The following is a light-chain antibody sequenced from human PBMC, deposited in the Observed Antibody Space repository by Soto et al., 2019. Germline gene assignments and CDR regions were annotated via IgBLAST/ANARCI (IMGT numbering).Light chain of an antibody. CDR2: RNN. CDR1: SSNIGSNY. V-gene: IGLV1-47*01. CDR3: AAWDDRVSASYV. J-gene: IGLJ1*01. Sequence: QSVLTQPPSASGTPGQRVTISCSGSSSNIGSNYVYWYQQLPGTAPKLLMYRNNKRPSGVPDRFSGSKSGTSASLAISGLRSEDEADYYCAAWDDRVSASYVFGTGTKVTVL.